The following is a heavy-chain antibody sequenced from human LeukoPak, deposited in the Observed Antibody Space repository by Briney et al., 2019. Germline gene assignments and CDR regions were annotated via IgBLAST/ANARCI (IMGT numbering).Heavy chain of an antibody. CDR3: AKDHRRSGSCYYFDY. Sequence: SGGSLRLSCAASGFTVSSNYMSWVRQAPGKGLEWVSVIYSGGSTYYADSVKGRFTISRDNSKNTLYLQMNSLRAEDTAVYYCAKDHRRSGSCYYFDYWGQGTLVTVSS. CDR1: GFTVSSNY. D-gene: IGHD1-26*01. V-gene: IGHV3-53*01. J-gene: IGHJ4*02. CDR2: IYSGGST.